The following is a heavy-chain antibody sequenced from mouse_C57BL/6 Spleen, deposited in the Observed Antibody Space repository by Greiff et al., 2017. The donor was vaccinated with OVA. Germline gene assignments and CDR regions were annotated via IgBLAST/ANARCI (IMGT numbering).Heavy chain of an antibody. CDR2: LWPGGST. V-gene: IGHV2-4*01. Sequence: VQLQESGPGLVQPSQSLSITCTVSGFSLTSYGVHWVRQPPGKGLEWLGVLWPGGSTDYNAAFISRLSISKDNSKSQVYFKMNSLQADDTAIYYCAKNWGGYYAMDYRGKGTSVTVSS. CDR1: GFSLTSYG. J-gene: IGHJ4*01. CDR3: AKNWGGYYAMDY.